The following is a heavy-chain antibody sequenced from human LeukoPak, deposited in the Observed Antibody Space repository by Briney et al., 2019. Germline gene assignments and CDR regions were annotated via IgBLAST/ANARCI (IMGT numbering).Heavy chain of an antibody. D-gene: IGHD3-9*01. CDR3: VDDSTGYYYFDY. V-gene: IGHV4-39*01. CDR1: GDSIRRRSYY. CDR2: IYYSGST. J-gene: IGHJ4*02. Sequence: SETLSLTCSVSGDSIRRRSYYWGWIRQPPGKGLEWIGSIYYSGSTYYNPSLKSRVTISIDTSKSQLSLNLTSVTPADTAVYFCVDDSTGYYYFDYWGQGTLVTVSS.